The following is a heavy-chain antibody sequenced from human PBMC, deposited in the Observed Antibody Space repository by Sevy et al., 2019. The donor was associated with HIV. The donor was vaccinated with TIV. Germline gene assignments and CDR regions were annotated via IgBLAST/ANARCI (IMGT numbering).Heavy chain of an antibody. D-gene: IGHD3-3*01. J-gene: IGHJ6*02. CDR3: ARDSEGDFWSGYNYYGMDV. CDR1: GFTFSSYS. CDR2: ISSSTYI. V-gene: IGHV3-21*01. Sequence: GGSLRLSCAASGFTFSSYSMNWVRQAPGKGLEWVSSISSSTYIYYADSVKGRFTISRDNAKNSLYLQMNSLGAEDTAVYYCARDSEGDFWSGYNYYGMDVWGQGTTVTVSS.